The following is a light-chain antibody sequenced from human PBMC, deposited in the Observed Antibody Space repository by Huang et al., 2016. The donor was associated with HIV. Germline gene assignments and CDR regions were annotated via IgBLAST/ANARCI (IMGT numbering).Light chain of an antibody. CDR1: QGIRNS. CDR2: AGS. CDR3: QQYFTPLT. V-gene: IGKV1-NL1*01. J-gene: IGKJ4*01. Sequence: DIQMTQSPSSLSASVGDRVTITCRASQGIRNSLAWYQQKPGKAPKLLVYAGSRLQSGVPSRFSGSGSGTDYTLTISSLQPEDFATYYCQQYFTPLTFGGGTKVDLK.